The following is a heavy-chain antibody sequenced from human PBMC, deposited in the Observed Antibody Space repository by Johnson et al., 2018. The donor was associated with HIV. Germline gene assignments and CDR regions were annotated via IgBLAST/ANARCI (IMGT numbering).Heavy chain of an antibody. J-gene: IGHJ3*02. CDR3: AREMAWEDAFDI. V-gene: IGHV3-11*04. Sequence: QVQLVESGGGLVQPGVSLRLSCAASGFTFSDYYMNWVRQAPGKGLEWLSYISSSGTAKYYADSVKGRFTISRDNAKNSLYLQMNSLRAEDTAVFYCAREMAWEDAFDIWGQGTMVTVSS. CDR2: ISSSGTAK. D-gene: IGHD5-24*01. CDR1: GFTFSDYY.